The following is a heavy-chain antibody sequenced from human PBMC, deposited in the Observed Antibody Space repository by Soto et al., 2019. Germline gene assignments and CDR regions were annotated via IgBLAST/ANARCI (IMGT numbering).Heavy chain of an antibody. D-gene: IGHD2-15*01. CDR3: ARHSSGGSRRNYYYGMDV. V-gene: IGHV5-10-1*01. CDR2: IDPSDSYT. CDR1: GYSFTSYW. Sequence: LGESLKISCKGSGYSFTSYWISWVRQMPGKGLEWMGRIDPSDSYTNYSPSFQGHVTISADKSISTAYLQWSSLKASDTAMYYCARHSSGGSRRNYYYGMDVWGQGTTVTVSS. J-gene: IGHJ6*02.